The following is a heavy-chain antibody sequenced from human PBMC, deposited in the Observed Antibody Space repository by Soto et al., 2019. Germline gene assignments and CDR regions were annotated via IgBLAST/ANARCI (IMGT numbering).Heavy chain of an antibody. J-gene: IGHJ6*02. CDR2: INPSGGST. CDR3: ARRGYSSQDYYDGMDV. V-gene: IGHV1-46*01. CDR1: GYTFTSYY. D-gene: IGHD5-18*01. Sequence: QVQLVQSGAEVKKPGASVKVSCKASGYTFTSYYMHWVRQAPGQGLEWMGIINPSGGSTSYAQKFQGRVTMTRDTSTSTGYMELSSLRSEDTAVYYCARRGYSSQDYYDGMDVWGQGTTVTVSS.